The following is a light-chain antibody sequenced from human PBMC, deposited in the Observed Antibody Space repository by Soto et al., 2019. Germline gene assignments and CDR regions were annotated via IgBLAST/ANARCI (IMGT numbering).Light chain of an antibody. J-gene: IGKJ1*01. CDR2: AAS. CDR1: QSVSRY. CDR3: QQRSNRPRT. V-gene: IGKV3-11*01. Sequence: IGGTQAEAAVSLSPGERATVSGSPSQSVSRYFACYQQPPGQAPSLLIYAASNTATGLPARFSGSGSGTDFPLTISRLPPEDFAVYYCQQRSNRPRTFGQGTQLDI.